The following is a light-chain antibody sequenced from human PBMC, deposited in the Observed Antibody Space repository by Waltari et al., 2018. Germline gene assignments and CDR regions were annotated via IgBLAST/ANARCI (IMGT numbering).Light chain of an antibody. J-gene: IGLJ3*02. CDR1: TGAVTSGHY. V-gene: IGLV7-46*01. CDR2: NTT. Sequence: QAVVTQEPSLTVSPGGTVTLTCGSSTGAVTSGHYPYWFQQKPGQAPRPLIYNTTNQHSWTPARVSGSLLGGKAALTLSGAQPEDEAEYYCLLSYSGSRWVFGGGTRLTVL. CDR3: LLSYSGSRWV.